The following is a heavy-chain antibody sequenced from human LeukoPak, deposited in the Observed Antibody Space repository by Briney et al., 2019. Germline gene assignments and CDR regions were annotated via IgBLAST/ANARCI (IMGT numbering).Heavy chain of an antibody. V-gene: IGHV1-8*03. D-gene: IGHD2-2*01. J-gene: IGHJ4*02. Sequence: GASVKVSCKASGYTFTSYDINWVRQATGQGLEWMGWMNPNSGNTGYAQKFQGRVTITRNTSISTAYMELSSLRSEDTAVYYCARAKEYCSSTSCYYFDYWGQGTLVTVSS. CDR2: MNPNSGNT. CDR3: ARAKEYCSSTSCYYFDY. CDR1: GYTFTSYD.